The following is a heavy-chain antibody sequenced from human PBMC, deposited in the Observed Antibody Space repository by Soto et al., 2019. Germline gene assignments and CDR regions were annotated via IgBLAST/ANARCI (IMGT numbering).Heavy chain of an antibody. CDR3: ASGGGVGVAGSAAFDM. V-gene: IGHV1-2*02. CDR2: INPATGAE. D-gene: IGHD3-3*01. J-gene: IGHJ3*02. CDR1: GYPVTAYY. Sequence: QLHLVQSGAVVKKPGASVTVSCSASGYPVTAYYMHWVRQAPGRGLEWMGGINPATGAEKYTQTFQGRVTLTRVSSTSAVFMELSGLTSEDPAVFDCASGGGVGVAGSAAFDMWGQGTLVTVSS.